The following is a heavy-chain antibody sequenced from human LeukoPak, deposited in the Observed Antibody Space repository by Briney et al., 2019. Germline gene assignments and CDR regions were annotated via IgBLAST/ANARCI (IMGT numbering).Heavy chain of an antibody. CDR3: ARGYYDRGSLYHFDY. J-gene: IGHJ4*02. Sequence: ASVKVSCKTSGYTFTGYYMHWVGQAPGQGLEWMGWIDPNSGGTNYAQKFQGRVTMTRDTSIGTAYMELSGLTSDDTAVYYCARGYYDRGSLYHFDYWGQGTLVTVSS. V-gene: IGHV1-2*02. CDR2: IDPNSGGT. CDR1: GYTFTGYY. D-gene: IGHD3-22*01.